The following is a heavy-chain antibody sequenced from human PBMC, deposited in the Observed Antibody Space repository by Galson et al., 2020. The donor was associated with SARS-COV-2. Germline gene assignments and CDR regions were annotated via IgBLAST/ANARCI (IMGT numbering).Heavy chain of an antibody. D-gene: IGHD4-17*01. CDR1: GGSISTAIHF. Sequence: SQTLSLTCTVSGGSISTAIHFWGWSRQPPGTGLEWIGTIYYSVTTYYNPSLRSRVTISVDTSTNHFSLKLNSVTPADTAVYYCARRGGTVTTQHFELWGRGTLVTVSS. CDR3: ARRGGTVTTQHFEL. J-gene: IGHJ2*01. CDR2: IYYSVTT. V-gene: IGHV4-39*02.